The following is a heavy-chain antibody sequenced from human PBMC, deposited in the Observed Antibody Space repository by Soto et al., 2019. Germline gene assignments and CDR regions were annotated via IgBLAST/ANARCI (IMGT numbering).Heavy chain of an antibody. V-gene: IGHV4-31*03. CDR2: TFPTGTT. J-gene: IGHJ3*01. D-gene: IGHD3-22*01. CDR1: GASLSSGGYY. CDR3: ARGLGYDSNGRFLAAFDV. Sequence: QVQLQESGPGLAKPSQTLSLTCTVSGASLSSGGYYWTWILQVPGKALEWIGYTFPTGTTFYNPSLKSRVVMSIEKSDNQFSLNLRSVTAADTAVYYCARGLGYDSNGRFLAAFDVWGQGTMVTVSS.